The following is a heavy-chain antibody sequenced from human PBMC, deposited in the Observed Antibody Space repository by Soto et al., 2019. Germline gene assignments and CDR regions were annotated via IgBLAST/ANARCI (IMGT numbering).Heavy chain of an antibody. V-gene: IGHV1-2*02. Sequence: ASVKVSCKASGYTLTGYYMHWVRQAPGQGLEWMGWINPNSGGTNYAQKFQGRVTMTRDTSISTAYMELSRLRSDDTAVYYCARDNYDFWSGYRQNYGMDVWGQGTTVTVSS. CDR1: GYTLTGYY. CDR2: INPNSGGT. CDR3: ARDNYDFWSGYRQNYGMDV. J-gene: IGHJ6*02. D-gene: IGHD3-3*01.